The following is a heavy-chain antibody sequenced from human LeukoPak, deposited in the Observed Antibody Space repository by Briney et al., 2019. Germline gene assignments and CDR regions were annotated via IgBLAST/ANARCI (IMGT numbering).Heavy chain of an antibody. CDR2: IYYSGIT. CDR3: ARLGCSSSNCYHQDF. Sequence: SETLSLTCTVSGASISSSSYYWGWIRQPPGKGLEWIGSIYYSGITYYNPSLKSRVTIFVDTSKNQFSLKVSSVTAADTAVYYCARLGCSSSNCYHQDFWGQGTLVTVSS. V-gene: IGHV4-39*01. D-gene: IGHD2-2*01. J-gene: IGHJ4*02. CDR1: GASISSSSYY.